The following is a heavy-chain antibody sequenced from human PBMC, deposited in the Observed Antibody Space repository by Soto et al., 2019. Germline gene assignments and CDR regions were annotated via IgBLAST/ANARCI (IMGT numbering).Heavy chain of an antibody. CDR3: SRRAPEGFDP. CDR2: MDYRGST. Sequence: QLQLRETGPGLVKPSATLSLTCAVSGGSISRSSYFWAWIRQPPGKGLEWIASMDYRGSTYYNPSLKSRATISIETSKNQLSLKLTSVAAADTAVYYCSRRAPEGFDPWGLGTLVTVSA. CDR1: GGSISRSSYF. V-gene: IGHV4-39*01. J-gene: IGHJ5*02.